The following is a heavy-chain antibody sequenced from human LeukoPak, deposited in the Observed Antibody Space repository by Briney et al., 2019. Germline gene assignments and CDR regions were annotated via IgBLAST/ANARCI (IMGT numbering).Heavy chain of an antibody. CDR3: AKTRGWSYYYDSSGYQNPAQFDY. CDR2: ISGSGSST. D-gene: IGHD3-22*01. J-gene: IGHJ4*02. V-gene: IGHV3-23*01. CDR1: GFTFSSYG. Sequence: GGTLRLSCAASGFTFSSYGMSWVRQAPGKGLEWVSAISGSGSSTYYAASVKGRFTISRDNSKNTLFLQMNSLRAEDTAVYYCAKTRGWSYYYDSSGYQNPAQFDYWGQGVLVTVSS.